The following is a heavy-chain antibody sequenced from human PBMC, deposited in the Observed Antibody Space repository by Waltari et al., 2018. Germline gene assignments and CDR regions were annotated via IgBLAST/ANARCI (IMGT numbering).Heavy chain of an antibody. CDR3: VKLSSDI. D-gene: IGHD3-16*02. J-gene: IGHJ4*02. V-gene: IGHV3-64D*08. CDR1: VFIFSNYA. CDR2: ISNNGDTT. Sequence: EVQLVESGGGFVQSGGSVRLSGSASVFIFSNYAMHWVRQAPGKGLEYVSAISNNGDTTYYIDSVKGRFSISRDNSKNTLYLQVNSLTTEDSAVYYCVKLSSDIWGQGTRVTVSS.